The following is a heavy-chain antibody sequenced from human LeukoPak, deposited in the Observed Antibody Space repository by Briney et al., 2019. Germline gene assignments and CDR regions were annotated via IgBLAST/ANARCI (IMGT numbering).Heavy chain of an antibody. J-gene: IGHJ4*02. V-gene: IGHV4-59*01. CDR3: SRGFPGYCFDY. Sequence: PSETLSLTCTVSGGSISSYYWSWIRQPPGKGLERIGYIYYSGSTNYNPSLKSRVTISVDTSKNQFSLKLSSVTAADTAVYYCSRGFPGYCFDYWGQGTLVTVSS. CDR2: IYYSGST. CDR1: GGSISSYY. D-gene: IGHD6-13*01.